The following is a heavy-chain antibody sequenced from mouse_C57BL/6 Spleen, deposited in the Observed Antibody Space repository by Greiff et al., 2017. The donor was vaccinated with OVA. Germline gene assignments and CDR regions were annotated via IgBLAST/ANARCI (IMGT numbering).Heavy chain of an antibody. CDR3: ARRVSVGYFDV. CDR1: GYSFTSYY. V-gene: IGHV1-66*01. CDR2: IYPGSGNT. J-gene: IGHJ1*03. Sequence: LQESGPELVKPGASVKISCKASGYSFTSYYIHWVKQRPGQGLEWIGWIYPGSGNTKYNEKFKGKATLTADTSSSTAYMQLSSLTSEDSAVYYCARRVSVGYFDVWGTGTTVTVSS.